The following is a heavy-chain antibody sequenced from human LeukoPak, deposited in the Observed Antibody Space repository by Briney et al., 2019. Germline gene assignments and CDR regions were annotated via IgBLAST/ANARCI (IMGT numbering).Heavy chain of an antibody. CDR2: MNPNSGNT. CDR1: GYTFTSYD. Sequence: GASVKVSCKASGYTFTSYDINWARQATGQGLEWMGWMNPNSGNTGYAQKFQGRVTMTRNTSISTAYMELSSLRSEDTAVYYCARAPPPYYDFWSGYYPYYYYGMDVWGQGTTVTVSS. D-gene: IGHD3-3*01. V-gene: IGHV1-8*01. CDR3: ARAPPPYYDFWSGYYPYYYYGMDV. J-gene: IGHJ6*02.